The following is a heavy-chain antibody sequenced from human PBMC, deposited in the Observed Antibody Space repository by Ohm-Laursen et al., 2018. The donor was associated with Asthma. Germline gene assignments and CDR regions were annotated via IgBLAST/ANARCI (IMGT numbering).Heavy chain of an antibody. CDR3: TKLKLGGTTGYRNWFDP. J-gene: IGHJ5*02. Sequence: SLRLSCSASGFTFDDYAMHWVRQAPGKGLEYVSAISSNGGSTYYADSVKGRFTTSRDNSKNTLYLQMTSLRAEDTAVYYCTKLKLGGTTGYRNWFDPWGQGTLVTVSS. V-gene: IGHV3-64D*08. D-gene: IGHD1-26*01. CDR2: ISSNGGST. CDR1: GFTFDDYA.